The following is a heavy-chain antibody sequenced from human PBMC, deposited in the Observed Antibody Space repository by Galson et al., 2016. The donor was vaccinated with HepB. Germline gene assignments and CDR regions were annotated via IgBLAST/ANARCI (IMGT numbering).Heavy chain of an antibody. J-gene: IGHJ4*02. CDR1: GGSISSGDYY. D-gene: IGHD1-7*01. Sequence: TLSLTCIVSGGSISSGDYYWTWIRQPPGKALEWIGYIYYSGVTYYNPSLKSRVTISVDTSKNQFSLKLSSVTAADTAVYYCATSLNNWHYSYYFDYWGQGTLVTVSS. V-gene: IGHV4-30-4*01. CDR2: IYYSGVT. CDR3: ATSLNNWHYSYYFDY.